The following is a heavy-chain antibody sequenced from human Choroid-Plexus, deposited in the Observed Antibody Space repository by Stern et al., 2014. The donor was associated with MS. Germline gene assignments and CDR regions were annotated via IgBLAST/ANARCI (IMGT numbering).Heavy chain of an antibody. CDR2: VYYSGAT. CDR1: GDSISSYTHY. CDR3: AKHACTGAACPFDL. V-gene: IGHV4-39*01. Sequence: QLQLQESGPGLVKPSETLSLTCAVSGDSISSYTHYWAWIRQPPGKGLEWIGSVYYSGATYYNPSLKSPVTIFLDTSQNHFSLVLNSVTAADTAVYYCAKHACTGAACPFDLWGQGTLVTVSS. J-gene: IGHJ4*02. D-gene: IGHD2-8*02.